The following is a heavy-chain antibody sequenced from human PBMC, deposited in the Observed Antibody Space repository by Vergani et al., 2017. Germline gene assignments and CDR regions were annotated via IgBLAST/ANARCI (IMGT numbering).Heavy chain of an antibody. Sequence: QITLKESGPTLVKPTQTLTLTCTFSGFSLNTRGVSVAWIRQPPGKALDWLALIYWNDDQHYSPSMNNRVTITKDTSKNQVVLTMTNMDYVDTGTYYCVYRKTEGGTTGCVYPFYCYYHMDVWGKGTTVTVSS. CDR2: IYWNDDQ. D-gene: IGHD1-7*01. CDR3: VYRKTEGGTTGCVYPFYCYYHMDV. CDR1: GFSLNTRGVS. V-gene: IGHV2-5*04. J-gene: IGHJ6*03.